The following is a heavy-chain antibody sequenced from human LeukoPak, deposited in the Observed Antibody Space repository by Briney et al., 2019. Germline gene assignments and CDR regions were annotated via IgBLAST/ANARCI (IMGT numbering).Heavy chain of an antibody. D-gene: IGHD3-22*01. CDR2: INHSGST. V-gene: IGHV4-34*01. Sequence: PSETLSLTCAVYGGSFSGYYWSWIRQPPGKGLEWIGEINHSGSTNYNPSLKSRVTISIDTSKNQLSLKLSSVTAANTAVYYCARHFAYYDSSGYSRGGYDYWGQGNLVTVSS. CDR1: GGSFSGYY. CDR3: ARHFAYYDSSGYSRGGYDY. J-gene: IGHJ4*02.